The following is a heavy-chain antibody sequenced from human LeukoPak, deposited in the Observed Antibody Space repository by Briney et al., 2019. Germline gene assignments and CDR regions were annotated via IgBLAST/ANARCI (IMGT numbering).Heavy chain of an antibody. Sequence: ASVKVSCKASGYTFTGYYMHWVRQAPGQGLEWMGWINPNSGGTNYAQEFQGRVTMTRDTSISTAYMELSRLRSDDTAVYYCARDRSVVVVAATRRVAFDIWGQGTMVTVSS. J-gene: IGHJ3*02. CDR1: GYTFTGYY. D-gene: IGHD2-15*01. CDR2: INPNSGGT. V-gene: IGHV1-2*02. CDR3: ARDRSVVVVAATRRVAFDI.